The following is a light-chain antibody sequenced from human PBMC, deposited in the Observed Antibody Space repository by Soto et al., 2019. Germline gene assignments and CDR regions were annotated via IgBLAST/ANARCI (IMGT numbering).Light chain of an antibody. CDR3: SSSAGIYHYLV. CDR1: SSDVGAYDY. J-gene: IGLJ3*02. Sequence: QSALTQPASVSGSPGQSITISCTGTSSDVGAYDYVSWYQRPPGKAPRLMIYEVSNRPSGVPDRFSGSKSGYTASLTVSGLQTEDEAFYYCSSSAGIYHYLVFGGGTKLTVL. V-gene: IGLV2-8*01. CDR2: EVS.